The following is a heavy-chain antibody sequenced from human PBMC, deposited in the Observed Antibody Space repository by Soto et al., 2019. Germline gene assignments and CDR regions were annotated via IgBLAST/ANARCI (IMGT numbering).Heavy chain of an antibody. CDR3: ANLLNVAAAGTPHYYGVDV. Sequence: VQLVESGGGVVQPGRSLRLSCAASGFIFSIYAMNWVRQAPGKGLEWVAFISFDGSKTYYADSVKGRFTISRDNSRNTVYLQMNNLRPGDAAVYHCANLLNVAAAGTPHYYGVDVWGQGTTVTVS. V-gene: IGHV3-30-3*01. D-gene: IGHD6-13*01. CDR1: GFIFSIYA. CDR2: ISFDGSKT. J-gene: IGHJ6*02.